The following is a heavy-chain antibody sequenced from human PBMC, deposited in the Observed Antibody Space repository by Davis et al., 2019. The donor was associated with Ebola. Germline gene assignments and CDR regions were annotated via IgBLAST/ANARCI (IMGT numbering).Heavy chain of an antibody. CDR1: GYTFTGHY. CDR3: VRDFWSDIPDY. V-gene: IGHV1-2*02. CDR2: IDPDSGGT. Sequence: ASVTVSCKAPGYTFTGHYVHWVRQTPGQGLEWMGWIDPDSGGTNFAQKFQGRVTMTIDTSTNTAYMELRSLRSDDTAVYYCVRDFWSDIPDYWGQGTLVTVSS. J-gene: IGHJ4*02. D-gene: IGHD3-3*01.